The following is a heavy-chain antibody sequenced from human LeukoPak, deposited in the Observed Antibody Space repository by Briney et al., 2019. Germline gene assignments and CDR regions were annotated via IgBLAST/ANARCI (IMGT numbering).Heavy chain of an antibody. J-gene: IGHJ3*02. CDR2: IYYSGST. D-gene: IGHD2-15*01. CDR3: VRHLSAGRPAFDI. V-gene: IGHV4-59*08. Sequence: PSETLSLTCTVSGGSISYDYWTWIRRSPGKGLEWIGYIYYSGSTNYNPSVKSRVTISVDTSNNKFSLKLTSLTAADTAVYYCVRHLSAGRPAFDIWGQGTMVTVSS. CDR1: GGSISYDY.